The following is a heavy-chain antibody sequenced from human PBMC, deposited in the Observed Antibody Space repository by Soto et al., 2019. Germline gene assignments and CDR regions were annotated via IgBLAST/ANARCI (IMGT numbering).Heavy chain of an antibody. CDR3: ANVGSPYYFHGLDV. V-gene: IGHV1-8*01. CDR2: MNPDSGHT. CDR1: GYTFSSYD. D-gene: IGHD3-16*01. J-gene: IGHJ6*02. Sequence: QVQLVQSGDEVKEPGASVKVSCRASGYTFSSYDINWVRQATGQGPEWMGWMNPDSGHTGYAQKFQGRVTMTRDTSISTAYMVLSSLRSEDTAVYYCANVGSPYYFHGLDVWGQGTTGTVSS.